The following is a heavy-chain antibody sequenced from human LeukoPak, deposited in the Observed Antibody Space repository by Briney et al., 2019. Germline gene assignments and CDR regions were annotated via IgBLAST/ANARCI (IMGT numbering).Heavy chain of an antibody. Sequence: SETLSLTRTVSGGSISSSSYYWGWIRQPPGKGLEWIGSIYYSGSTYYNPSLKSRVTISVDTSKNQFSLKLSSVTAADTAVYYCARTTVVTRSFDYWGQGTLVTVSS. V-gene: IGHV4-39*01. CDR2: IYYSGST. CDR3: ARTTVVTRSFDY. D-gene: IGHD4-23*01. J-gene: IGHJ4*02. CDR1: GGSISSSSYY.